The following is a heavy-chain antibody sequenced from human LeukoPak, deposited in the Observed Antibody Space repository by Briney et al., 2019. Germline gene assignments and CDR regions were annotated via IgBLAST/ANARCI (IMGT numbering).Heavy chain of an antibody. D-gene: IGHD2-2*01. Sequence: GGSLRLSCAASGLTFSYDWMTWVRQAPGKGLEWVGRIKSKSDGETTDYAATVKGRFTISRDDSRDMLYLQMSSLRSDDTAIYYCTRERYCASSTCPGAFDLWGQGTVVTVSS. J-gene: IGHJ3*01. CDR2: IKSKSDGETT. V-gene: IGHV3-15*01. CDR1: GLTFSYDW. CDR3: TRERYCASSTCPGAFDL.